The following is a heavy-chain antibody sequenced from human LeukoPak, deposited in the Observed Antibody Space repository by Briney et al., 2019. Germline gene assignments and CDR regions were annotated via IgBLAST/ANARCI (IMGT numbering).Heavy chain of an antibody. J-gene: IGHJ6*03. CDR3: ARDLFWNDEAYYYYYMDV. V-gene: IGHV1-2*02. Sequence: ASVKVSCKASGYTFTGYYMHWVRQAPGQGLEWMGWINPNSGGTNYAQKFQGRVTMTRDMSISTAYMELSRLRSDDTAVYYCARDLFWNDEAYYYYYMDVWGKGTTVTVSS. D-gene: IGHD1-1*01. CDR1: GYTFTGYY. CDR2: INPNSGGT.